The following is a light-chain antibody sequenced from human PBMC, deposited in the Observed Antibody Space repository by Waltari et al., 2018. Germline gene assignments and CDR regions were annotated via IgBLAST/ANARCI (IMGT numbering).Light chain of an antibody. Sequence: QSALTQPASVSGSPGQSITIPCTGTSRDVGGSNHVPWYHKHPGKPPKPTVYEVRNRPSGIPLRFSGSKSRNTASLTISGLQAEDESAYYCSSYASSKTVVFGGGTKLTVL. CDR2: EVR. CDR1: SRDVGGSNH. V-gene: IGLV2-14*01. J-gene: IGLJ2*01. CDR3: SSYASSKTVV.